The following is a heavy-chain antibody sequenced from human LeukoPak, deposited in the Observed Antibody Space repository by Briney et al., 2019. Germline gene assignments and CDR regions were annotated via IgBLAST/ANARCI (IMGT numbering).Heavy chain of an antibody. V-gene: IGHV3-30-3*01. J-gene: IGHJ4*02. CDR1: GFTFSSYA. D-gene: IGHD6-13*01. Sequence: GGSLRLSCAASGFTFSSYAMHWVRQAPGKGLEWVAVISYDGSNKYYADSVKGRFTISRDNSKNTLYLQMNSLRAEDRAVYYCARDSYSSSWYSFDYWGQGTLVTVSS. CDR2: ISYDGSNK. CDR3: ARDSYSSSWYSFDY.